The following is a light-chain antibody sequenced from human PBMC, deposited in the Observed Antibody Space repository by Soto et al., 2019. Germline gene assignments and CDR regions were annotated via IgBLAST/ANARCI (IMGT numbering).Light chain of an antibody. CDR2: DVS. V-gene: IGLV2-11*01. J-gene: IGLJ1*01. CDR3: NSYAGSYTFYV. Sequence: QSALTQPRSVSGSPGQSVTISCTGTSSDVGGYNLVSWYQQHPGKAPKLMIYDVSKRPSGVPDRFSGSKSGNTASLTISGLQAEDEVDHYCNSYAGSYTFYVFGTGTKLTVL. CDR1: SSDVGGYNL.